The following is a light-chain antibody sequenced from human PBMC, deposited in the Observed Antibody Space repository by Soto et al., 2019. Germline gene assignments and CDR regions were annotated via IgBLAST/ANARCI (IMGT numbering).Light chain of an antibody. J-gene: IGLJ1*01. V-gene: IGLV2-14*03. Sequence: QSALTQPASVSGSPGQSITISCTGTSSDVGGYNYVSWYQHHPGKAPKLMIYDVSNWPSGVSNRFSGSKSGNTASLTISGLQPEDEADYYCSSYTTSNTRQIVFGTGTKVT. CDR2: DVS. CDR3: SSYTTSNTRQIV. CDR1: SSDVGGYNY.